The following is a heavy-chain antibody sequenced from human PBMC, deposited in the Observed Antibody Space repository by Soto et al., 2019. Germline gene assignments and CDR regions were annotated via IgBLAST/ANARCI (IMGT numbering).Heavy chain of an antibody. D-gene: IGHD3-22*01. J-gene: IGHJ4*02. V-gene: IGHV1-69*13. CDR3: ARARGGGHYYDSSGYFDY. CDR2: IIPIFGTV. CDR1: GGTFSSYA. Sequence: GASVKVSCKASGGTFSSYAISWVRQAPGQGLEWMGGIIPIFGTVNYAQKFQGRVTITADESTSTAYMELSSLRSEDTAVYYCARARGGGHYYDSSGYFDYWGQGTLVTVSS.